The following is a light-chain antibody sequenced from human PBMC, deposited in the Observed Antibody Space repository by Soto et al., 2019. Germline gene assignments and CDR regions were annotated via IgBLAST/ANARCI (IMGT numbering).Light chain of an antibody. J-gene: IGLJ1*01. Sequence: QSVLTQPPSASGTPGQKVTISCSGSSSNIGPNAVNWYQQLPGTAPKLLLYNNNQRPSGVSDRFSGSKSGTSASLAISGLLSDDEADYHCAAWDDSLNGLVFGTGTKLTVL. V-gene: IGLV1-44*01. CDR1: SSNIGPNA. CDR3: AAWDDSLNGLV. CDR2: NNN.